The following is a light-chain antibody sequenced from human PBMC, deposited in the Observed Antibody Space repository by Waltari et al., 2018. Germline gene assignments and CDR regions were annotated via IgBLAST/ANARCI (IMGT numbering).Light chain of an antibody. CDR3: QVWDANADPGV. Sequence: SYVLTQPPSVSVASGETARITCGGNNLGSKSANWYRQRPGQAPVVVICYENNRAPGLPERFSVSTARNTATLTISRGEGGDEADYYCQVWDANADPGVFGAGTEVTVL. CDR2: YEN. J-gene: IGLJ1*01. CDR1: NLGSKS. V-gene: IGLV3-21*01.